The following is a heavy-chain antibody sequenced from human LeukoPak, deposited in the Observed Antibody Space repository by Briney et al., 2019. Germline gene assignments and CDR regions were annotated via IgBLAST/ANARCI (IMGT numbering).Heavy chain of an antibody. Sequence: SETLSLTCTVSGGSISSYYWTWIRQPPGKGLEWIGYIYYSGSTNYNPSLKSRVTISVDTSKNQFSLKLSSVTAADTAVYYCARARAYSSSWYDTNWFDPWGQGTLVTVSS. CDR2: IYYSGST. V-gene: IGHV4-59*01. J-gene: IGHJ5*02. D-gene: IGHD6-13*01. CDR3: ARARAYSSSWYDTNWFDP. CDR1: GGSISSYY.